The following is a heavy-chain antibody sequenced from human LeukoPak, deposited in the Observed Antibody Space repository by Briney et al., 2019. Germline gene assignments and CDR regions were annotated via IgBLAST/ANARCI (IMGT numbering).Heavy chain of an antibody. V-gene: IGHV3-72*01. D-gene: IGHD1/OR15-1a*01. CDR2: SRNKANSYTT. CDR3: ARVVSLTGTFHLDY. J-gene: IGHJ4*02. Sequence: SGGSLRLSCAASGFTFSDHYMDWVRQAPGKGLEWVARSRNKANSYTTEYAASVKGRFTISRDTSENSLYLQMNSLEPEDTAVYFCARVVSLTGTFHLDYWGQGTLVTVSS. CDR1: GFTFSDHY.